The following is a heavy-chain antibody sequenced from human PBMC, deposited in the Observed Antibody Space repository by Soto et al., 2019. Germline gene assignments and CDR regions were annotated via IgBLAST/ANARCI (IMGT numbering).Heavy chain of an antibody. CDR3: ARVRSGGSGYFDY. J-gene: IGHJ4*02. CDR2: ISDTSSHI. Sequence: EVQLVESGGGLVKPGGSLRLSCAASGFTFSIYTVTWVRQAPGKGLEWVSSISDTSSHIYYSDSVKGRFTVSRDNAKNSLYLQVNSLRAEDTAVYYCARVRSGGSGYFDYWGQGTLVTVSS. D-gene: IGHD2-15*01. CDR1: GFTFSIYT. V-gene: IGHV3-21*01.